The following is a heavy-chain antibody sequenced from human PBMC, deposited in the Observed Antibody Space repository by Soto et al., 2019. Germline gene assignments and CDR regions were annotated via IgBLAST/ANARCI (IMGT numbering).Heavy chain of an antibody. CDR2: ISSNGGST. CDR3: VNHRQTYYYDSSGYYPDAFDI. V-gene: IGHV3-64D*08. CDR1: GFTFSSYA. D-gene: IGHD3-22*01. J-gene: IGHJ3*02. Sequence: HGGSLRLSCSASGFTFSSYAMHWVRQAPGKGLEYVSAISSNGGSTYYADSVKGRFTISRDNSKDTLYLQMSSLRAEDTAVYYCVNHRQTYYYDSSGYYPDAFDIWGQGTMVTVSS.